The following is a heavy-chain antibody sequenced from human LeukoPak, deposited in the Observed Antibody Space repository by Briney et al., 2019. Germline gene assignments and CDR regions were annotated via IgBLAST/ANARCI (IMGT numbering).Heavy chain of an antibody. D-gene: IGHD3-10*01. CDR2: ISYDGRNK. CDR1: AFTFRRYN. Sequence: GGSLRLSCAASAFTFRRYNMHWVRQAPGKGLEWVALISYDGRNKYYADSVKGRFTISGDNSKTTLYLQMNSLRTEDTAIYYCAGGYGGYWFDYWGQGTLVTVSS. J-gene: IGHJ4*02. V-gene: IGHV3-30*04. CDR3: AGGYGGYWFDY.